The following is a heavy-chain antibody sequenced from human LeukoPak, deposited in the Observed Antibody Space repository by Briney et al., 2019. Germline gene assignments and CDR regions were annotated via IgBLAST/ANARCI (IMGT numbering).Heavy chain of an antibody. V-gene: IGHV3-21*01. D-gene: IGHD3-10*01. CDR1: GFTLSTYT. CDR3: ARSGIKMVRGVIIKSPYHMDV. CDR2: ISSSSNYI. Sequence: GGSLRLSCAASGFTLSTYTMNWVRQAPRKGLEWVSSISSSSNYIYYADSVKGRFTISRDDAKNSLSLQMNSLRAEDTAVYYCARSGIKMVRGVIIKSPYHMDVWGKGTTVTVSS. J-gene: IGHJ6*03.